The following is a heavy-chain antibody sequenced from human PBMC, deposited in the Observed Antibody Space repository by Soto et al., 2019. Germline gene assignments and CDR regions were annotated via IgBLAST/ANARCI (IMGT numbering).Heavy chain of an antibody. CDR2: IIPIFGTV. CDR3: ARGNHRWIQLWYFDL. J-gene: IGHJ2*01. V-gene: IGHV1-69*12. CDR1: GGTFSNYP. Sequence: QVQLVQSGAEVKKPGSSVKVSCKASGGTFSNYPISWVRQAPGQGLEWMGGIIPIFGTVNYAQKFQGRVTITADESTSTAYLEMSSLGSEDTAVYYCARGNHRWIQLWYFDLWGRGTLVTVSS. D-gene: IGHD5-18*01.